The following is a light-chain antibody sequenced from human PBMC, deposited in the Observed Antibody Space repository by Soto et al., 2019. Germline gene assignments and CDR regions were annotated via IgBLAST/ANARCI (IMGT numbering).Light chain of an antibody. CDR3: QQYGSSPWT. Sequence: EIVLTQSPGTLSLSPGERATLSCRASQSVSSNSFAWYQQKPGQAPRPLIYGASSRATGSPDRFSGSGAGTDFTLTISRLESEDFAVYYCQQYGSSPWTFGQGTKVEIK. CDR2: GAS. V-gene: IGKV3-20*01. CDR1: QSVSSNS. J-gene: IGKJ1*01.